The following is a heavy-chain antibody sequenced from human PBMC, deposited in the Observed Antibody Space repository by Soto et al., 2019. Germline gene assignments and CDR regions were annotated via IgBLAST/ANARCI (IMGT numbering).Heavy chain of an antibody. CDR3: AREEDYSAYYYGMDV. CDR2: IKEDGSEK. V-gene: IGHV3-7*01. CDR1: GFTFSINW. Sequence: GGSLRLSCAASGFTFSINWMSWVRQAPGKGLEWVANIKEDGSEKYYVDSVKGRFTISRDNAKNSLYLQMNSLRAEDAAVYYCAREEDYSAYYYGMDVWGQGTTVTVSS. D-gene: IGHD4-4*01. J-gene: IGHJ6*02.